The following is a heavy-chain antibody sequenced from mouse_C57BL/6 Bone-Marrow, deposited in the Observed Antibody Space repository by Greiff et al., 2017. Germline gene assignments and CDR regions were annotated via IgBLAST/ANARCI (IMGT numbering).Heavy chain of an antibody. D-gene: IGHD1-1*01. V-gene: IGHV5-17*01. CDR3: ARGAITTLVPDY. CDR2: ISSGSSTI. J-gene: IGHJ2*01. Sequence: EVKLEESGGGLVKPGGSLKLSCAASGFTFSDYGMHWVRQAPEKGLEWVAYISSGSSTIYYADTVKGRFTISRDNAKNTLFLQMTSLRSEDTAMYYCARGAITTLVPDYWGQGTTLTVSS. CDR1: GFTFSDYG.